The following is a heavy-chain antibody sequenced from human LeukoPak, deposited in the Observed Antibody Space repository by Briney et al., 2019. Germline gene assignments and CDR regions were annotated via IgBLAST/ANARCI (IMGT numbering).Heavy chain of an antibody. CDR2: IRSSSSYI. CDR3: ARDGPSIAADFDC. V-gene: IGHV3-21*01. CDR1: GFTFSTYS. Sequence: GGSLRLSCAASGFTFSTYSMNWVRQAPGKGLEWVSSIRSSSSYIYYADSLKGRFTISRDNAKNSLYLQMNSLRAEDSAVYYCARDGPSIAADFDCWGQGTLVTVSS. J-gene: IGHJ4*02. D-gene: IGHD6-6*01.